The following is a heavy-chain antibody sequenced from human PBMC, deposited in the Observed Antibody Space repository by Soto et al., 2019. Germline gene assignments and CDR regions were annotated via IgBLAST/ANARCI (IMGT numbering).Heavy chain of an antibody. Sequence: SETVCRTCNVSGGSITGAYYWNWIRQHPGKGLEWIGSIHYRGTTDYNPSLKSRITISLDRSKNQFALKLSSVTAADTAVYYCARVRDSFGLDVWGQGTTVTASS. CDR1: GGSITGAYY. CDR3: ARVRDSFGLDV. D-gene: IGHD2-15*01. CDR2: IHYRGTT. V-gene: IGHV4-31*03. J-gene: IGHJ6*02.